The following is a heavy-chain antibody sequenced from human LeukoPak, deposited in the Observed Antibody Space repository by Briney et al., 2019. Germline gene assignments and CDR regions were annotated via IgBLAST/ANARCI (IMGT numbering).Heavy chain of an antibody. Sequence: GGSLRLSCAASGFTFSSNWMSWVRQAPGKGLEWVANIKQDGSEKYYVDSVKRRFTLSRDNAKNSLYLQMNSLRAEDTAVYYCARERDGYAFDIWGQGTMVTVSS. D-gene: IGHD5-24*01. CDR3: ARERDGYAFDI. CDR2: IKQDGSEK. J-gene: IGHJ3*02. V-gene: IGHV3-7*01. CDR1: GFTFSSNW.